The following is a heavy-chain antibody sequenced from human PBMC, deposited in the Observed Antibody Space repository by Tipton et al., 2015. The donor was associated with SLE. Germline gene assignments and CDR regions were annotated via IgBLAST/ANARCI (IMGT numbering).Heavy chain of an antibody. J-gene: IGHJ4*02. Sequence: RSLRLSCAASGFTFSSYGMHWVRQAPGRGLEWVAVIWYDGSNKYYADSVKGRFTISRDNSKNTLYLQMNSLRAEDTAVYYCATSYITMIVVDYWGQGTLVTVSS. CDR1: GFTFSSYG. V-gene: IGHV3-33*01. CDR3: ATSYITMIVVDY. D-gene: IGHD3-22*01. CDR2: IWYDGSNK.